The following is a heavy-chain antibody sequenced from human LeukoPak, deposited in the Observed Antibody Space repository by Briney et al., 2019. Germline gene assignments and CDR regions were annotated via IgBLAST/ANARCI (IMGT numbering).Heavy chain of an antibody. Sequence: PSETLSLTCTVSGGSISSYYWSWIRQPPGKGLEWIGYIYYSGSTNYNPSLKSRVTISVDTSKNQFSLKLSSVTAADTAVYYCARARSVLLWFGEFPPAAFDIWGQGTMVTVSS. CDR3: ARARSVLLWFGEFPPAAFDI. CDR1: GGSISSYY. J-gene: IGHJ3*02. D-gene: IGHD3-10*01. V-gene: IGHV4-59*01. CDR2: IYYSGST.